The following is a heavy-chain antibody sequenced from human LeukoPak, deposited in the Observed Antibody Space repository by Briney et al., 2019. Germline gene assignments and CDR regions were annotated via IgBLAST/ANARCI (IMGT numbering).Heavy chain of an antibody. J-gene: IGHJ4*02. CDR3: ARGDSSSWLYYFDY. Sequence: KPSETLSLTCTVSGGSISSYYWSWIRQPPGKGLEWIGYIYYSGSTNYNPSLKSRVTISVDTSKNQFSLKLSSVTAADTAVYYCARGDSSSWLYYFDYWGQGTLVTVSS. CDR1: GGSISSYY. D-gene: IGHD6-13*01. CDR2: IYYSGST. V-gene: IGHV4-59*08.